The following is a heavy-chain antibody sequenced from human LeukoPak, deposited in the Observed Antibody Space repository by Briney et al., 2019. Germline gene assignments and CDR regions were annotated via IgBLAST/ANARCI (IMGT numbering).Heavy chain of an antibody. D-gene: IGHD6-6*01. J-gene: IGHJ6*03. CDR2: FYHSGSI. Sequence: SETLSLTCTVSGDSLVSGHYWGWIRQPPGQGLEWVGSFYHSGSIYYNPSLKRGVIMSVDTSKNQFSLKLSSLTAADTAIYYCARDFSSSSSVYYYYYMDVWGKGTTVTVSS. CDR1: GDSLVSGHY. CDR3: ARDFSSSSSVYYYYYMDV. V-gene: IGHV4-38-2*02.